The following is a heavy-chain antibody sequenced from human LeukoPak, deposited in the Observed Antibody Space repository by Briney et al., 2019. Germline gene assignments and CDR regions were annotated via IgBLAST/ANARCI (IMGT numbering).Heavy chain of an antibody. V-gene: IGHV3-23*01. CDR3: ASDGILTGLAI. CDR2: VRVSDGAR. D-gene: IGHD3-9*01. CDR1: GLPFPSYA. J-gene: IGHJ4*02. Sequence: GGSLRLSCVAAGLPFPSYAMMWVRQAPGKGLDWVSSVRVSDGARFYADSVKGRFTTSRDNAKNTLYLQMNSLRAEDTAVYYCASDGILTGLAIWGQGTLVTVSS.